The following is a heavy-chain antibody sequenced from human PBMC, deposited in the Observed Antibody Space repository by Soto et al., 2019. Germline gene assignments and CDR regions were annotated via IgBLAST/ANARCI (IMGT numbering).Heavy chain of an antibody. CDR2: IGSDGRST. CDR3: ARDVSNSVDY. J-gene: IGHJ4*02. D-gene: IGHD4-4*01. CDR1: GFTFRSYW. V-gene: IGHV3-74*01. Sequence: EVQLVESGGGLVQPGGSLRLSCAASGFTFRSYWMHWVRQVPGKGLVWVSRIGSDGRSTNYADSVKGRFTISRDNAKNTLYLQMNSLRAEDTTVYYCARDVSNSVDYWGQGTLVTVSS.